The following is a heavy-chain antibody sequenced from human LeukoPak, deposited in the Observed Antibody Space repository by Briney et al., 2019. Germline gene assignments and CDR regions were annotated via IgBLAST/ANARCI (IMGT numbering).Heavy chain of an antibody. V-gene: IGHV3-33*01. CDR3: ASAAGPFDN. D-gene: IGHD6-19*01. J-gene: IGHJ4*02. CDR1: GFIFNTYG. CDR2: IWLDGSIK. Sequence: PGGSLRLSCAASGFIFNTYGMHWVRQAPGKGLEWVAVIWLDGSIKYYADSVKGRFTISRDNSKNTLYLQMNSLRAEDTALYYCASAAGPFDNWGQGTLVTVSS.